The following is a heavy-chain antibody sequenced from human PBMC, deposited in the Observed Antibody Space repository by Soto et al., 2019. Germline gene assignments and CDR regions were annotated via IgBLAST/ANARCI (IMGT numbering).Heavy chain of an antibody. CDR1: GFTFSSYW. V-gene: IGHV3-7*05. J-gene: IGHJ6*02. Sequence: GGSLRLSCAASGFTFSSYWMTWVRQAPGKGLEWVANIKQDGSEKYYVDSVKGRFTISRDNAKNSLYLQMNSLRAEDTAVYYCARCERYSYGYNYYYGMDVWGQGTTVTVSS. D-gene: IGHD5-18*01. CDR3: ARCERYSYGYNYYYGMDV. CDR2: IKQDGSEK.